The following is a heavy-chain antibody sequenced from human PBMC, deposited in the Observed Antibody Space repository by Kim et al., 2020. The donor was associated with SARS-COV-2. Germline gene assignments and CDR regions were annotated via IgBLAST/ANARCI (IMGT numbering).Heavy chain of an antibody. J-gene: IGHJ3*02. V-gene: IGHV3-48*04. CDR2: ISGTGTIT. CDR3: VRENYWAFDI. Sequence: GGSLRLSCATSRFTLSLYSMNWVRQSPGKGLEWVSHISGTGTITKHADSVRGRFTISRDNAKNSLFLQMNGLRAEDMAVYYCVRENYWAFDIWGQGTMVT. CDR1: RFTLSLYS. D-gene: IGHD2-15*01.